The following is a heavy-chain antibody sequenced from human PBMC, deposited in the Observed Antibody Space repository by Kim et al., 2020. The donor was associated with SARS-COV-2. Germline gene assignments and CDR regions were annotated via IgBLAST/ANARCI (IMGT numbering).Heavy chain of an antibody. CDR2: IYPGDSDT. D-gene: IGHD6-19*01. Sequence: GESLKISCKGSGYSFTKYWIGWVRQMPGKGLEWMGIIYPGDSDTRYSPSFQGQVTISADKSISTAYLQWSSLQASDTAMYYCARQGALAGLATHYDSWGQGTLVTVSS. CDR1: GYSFTKYW. CDR3: ARQGALAGLATHYDS. V-gene: IGHV5-51*01. J-gene: IGHJ4*02.